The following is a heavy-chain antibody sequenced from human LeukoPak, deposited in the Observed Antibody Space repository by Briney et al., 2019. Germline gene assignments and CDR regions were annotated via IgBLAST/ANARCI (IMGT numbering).Heavy chain of an antibody. Sequence: SETLSLTCTVSGGSISSYYWSWIRQPPGKGPEWIGYIYYSGSTNYNPSLKSRVTISVDTSKNQFSLKLSSVTAADTALYYYARDLSRFGDQGFDYWGQGTLVTVSS. J-gene: IGHJ4*02. CDR2: IYYSGST. D-gene: IGHD3-10*01. CDR3: ARDLSRFGDQGFDY. V-gene: IGHV4-59*01. CDR1: GGSISSYY.